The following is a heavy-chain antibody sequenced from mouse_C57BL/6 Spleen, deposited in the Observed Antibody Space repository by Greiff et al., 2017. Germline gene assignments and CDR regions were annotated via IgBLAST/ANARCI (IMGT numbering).Heavy chain of an antibody. CDR1: GFTFSSYA. Sequence: EVKLVESGEGLVKPGGSLKLSCEASGFTFSSYAMSWVRQTPEKRLEWVAYISSGGDYIYYADTVKGRFTISRDNARNTLYLQMSTLKSDETAMYYCTSEDYYGSSYYFDYWGQGTTLTVSS. D-gene: IGHD1-1*01. J-gene: IGHJ2*01. V-gene: IGHV5-9-1*02. CDR3: TSEDYYGSSYYFDY. CDR2: ISSGGDYI.